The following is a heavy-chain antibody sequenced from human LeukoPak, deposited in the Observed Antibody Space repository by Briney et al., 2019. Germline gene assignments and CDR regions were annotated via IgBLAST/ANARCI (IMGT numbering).Heavy chain of an antibody. Sequence: GGSLRLSRAASGFTFSSYSMNWVRQAPGKGLEWVSSISSSSSYIYYADSVKGRFTISRDNSKNTLYLQMNSLRAEDTAVYYCAKDRSSSRWSFYYWGQGTLVTVSS. CDR1: GFTFSSYS. D-gene: IGHD6-19*01. J-gene: IGHJ4*02. V-gene: IGHV3-21*01. CDR3: AKDRSSSRWSFYY. CDR2: ISSSSSYI.